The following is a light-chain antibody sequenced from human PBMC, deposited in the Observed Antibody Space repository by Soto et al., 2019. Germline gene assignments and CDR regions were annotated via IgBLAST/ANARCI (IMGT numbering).Light chain of an antibody. Sequence: QSALTQPPSASGSPGQSVTISCTGTSSDVGAYIFVSWYQQHPGKAPKLMVYDVNRRPPGVPDRFFGPKSGNTASLTVSGLQAEDEADYYCVSFAGGTYVFGTGTKVTV. V-gene: IGLV2-8*01. CDR1: SSDVGAYIF. J-gene: IGLJ1*01. CDR3: VSFAGGTYV. CDR2: DVN.